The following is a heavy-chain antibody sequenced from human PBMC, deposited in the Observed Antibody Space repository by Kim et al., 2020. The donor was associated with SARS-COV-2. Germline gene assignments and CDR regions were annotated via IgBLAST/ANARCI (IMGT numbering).Heavy chain of an antibody. CDR3: ATLVHSGYDLMGERWFDP. D-gene: IGHD5-12*01. V-gene: IGHV1-24*01. Sequence: ASVKVSCKVSGYTLTELSMHWVRQAPGKGLEWMGGFDPEDGETIYAQKFQGRVTMTEDTSTDTAYMELSSLRSEDTAVYYCATLVHSGYDLMGERWFDPWGQGTLVTVSS. J-gene: IGHJ5*02. CDR1: GYTLTELS. CDR2: FDPEDGET.